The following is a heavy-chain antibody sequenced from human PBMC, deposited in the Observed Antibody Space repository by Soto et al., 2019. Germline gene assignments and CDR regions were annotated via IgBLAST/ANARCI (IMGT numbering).Heavy chain of an antibody. D-gene: IGHD1-1*01. J-gene: IGHJ4*02. Sequence: GGSLRLSCTGSGFTFSDHYLDWVRQAPGKGLEWVGRIRSKARDHTTDYAASVKSRFTISRDDSKSSVFLHMNSLNTEDTAVYYCARTGTPDSWGQGTLVTVSS. V-gene: IGHV3-72*01. CDR2: IRSKARDHTT. CDR3: ARTGTPDS. CDR1: GFTFSDHY.